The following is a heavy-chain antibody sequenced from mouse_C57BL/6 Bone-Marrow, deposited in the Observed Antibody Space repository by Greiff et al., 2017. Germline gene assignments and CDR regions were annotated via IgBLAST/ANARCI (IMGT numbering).Heavy chain of an antibody. CDR3: ARYRYSKNAMDY. CDR1: GYTFTSYW. Sequence: QVQLQQPGAELVMPGASVKLSCKASGYTFTSYWMHWVKQRPGQGLEWIGEIDPSDSYTNYNQKFKGKSTLTVDKSSSTAYMQLSSLTSEDSAVYYCARYRYSKNAMDYWGQGTTVTVSS. CDR2: IDPSDSYT. D-gene: IGHD2-5*01. J-gene: IGHJ4*01. V-gene: IGHV1-69*01.